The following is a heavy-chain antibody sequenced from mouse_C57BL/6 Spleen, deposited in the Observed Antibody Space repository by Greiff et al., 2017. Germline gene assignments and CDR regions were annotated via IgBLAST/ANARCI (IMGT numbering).Heavy chain of an antibody. CDR2: ISDGGSYT. Sequence: DVMLVESGGGLVKPGGSLKLSCAASGFTFSSYAMSWVRQTPETRLEWVATISDGGSYTYYPDNVKGRFTISRDNAKNNLYLQMSHLKSEDTAMYYCARDRDSNYDSFDYWGQGTTLTVSS. J-gene: IGHJ2*01. D-gene: IGHD2-5*01. V-gene: IGHV5-4*01. CDR1: GFTFSSYA. CDR3: ARDRDSNYDSFDY.